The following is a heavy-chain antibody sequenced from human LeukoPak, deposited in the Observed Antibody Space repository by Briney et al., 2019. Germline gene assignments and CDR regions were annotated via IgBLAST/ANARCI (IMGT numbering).Heavy chain of an antibody. D-gene: IGHD5-24*01. J-gene: IGHJ4*02. CDR3: ARGRTGRTISFDY. Sequence: SETLSLTCTVSGGAISSYYWSWIRQPPGKRLEWIGCIYYSGSTNYNPSRKSRVTISVDTSNNQFSLKLTSLTAADTAVYYCARGRTGRTISFDYWGQGTLVTVSS. CDR1: GGAISSYY. V-gene: IGHV4-59*01. CDR2: IYYSGST.